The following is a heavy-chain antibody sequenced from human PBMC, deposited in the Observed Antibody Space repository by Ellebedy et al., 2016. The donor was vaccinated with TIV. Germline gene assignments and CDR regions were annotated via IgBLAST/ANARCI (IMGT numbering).Heavy chain of an antibody. CDR3: ARVEGYCSGGSCYSAHLFDY. D-gene: IGHD2-15*01. J-gene: IGHJ4*02. CDR1: GITFSSYS. Sequence: PGGSLRLSCAASGITFSSYSMNWVRKAPGKGLEWVSYISSSSSTIYYADSVKGRFTISRDNAKNSLYPQMNSLRDEDTAVYYCARVEGYCSGGSCYSAHLFDYWGQGTLVTVSS. V-gene: IGHV3-48*02. CDR2: ISSSSSTI.